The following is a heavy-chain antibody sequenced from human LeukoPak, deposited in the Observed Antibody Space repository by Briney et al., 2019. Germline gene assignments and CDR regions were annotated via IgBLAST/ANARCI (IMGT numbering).Heavy chain of an antibody. V-gene: IGHV1-69*05. J-gene: IGHJ4*02. CDR1: GGTFSSYA. Sequence: ASVKVSCKASGGTFSSYAISWVRQAPGQGLEWMGGIIPIFGTANYAQKFQGRVTITTDESTSTAYMELSSLRSEDTAVYYCARETGAGDFFDYWGQGTLVTVSS. CDR3: ARETGAGDFFDY. D-gene: IGHD4-17*01. CDR2: IIPIFGTA.